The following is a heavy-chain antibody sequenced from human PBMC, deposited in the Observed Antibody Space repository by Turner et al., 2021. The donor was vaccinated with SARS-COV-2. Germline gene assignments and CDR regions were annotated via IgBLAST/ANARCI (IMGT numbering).Heavy chain of an antibody. V-gene: IGHV4-39*01. D-gene: IGHD3-3*01. CDR3: ASASVDFWSGSYYGMDV. J-gene: IGHJ6*02. Sequence: QLQLQESGLGLVKPSETLSRTCTVSGGSISSGSYSWGWIRQPPGKGLEWIGSIYYSGSTYYNPSLKSRVTISVDTSKNQFSLKLSSVTAADTAVYYCASASVDFWSGSYYGMDVWGQGTTVTVSS. CDR1: GGSISSGSYS. CDR2: IYYSGST.